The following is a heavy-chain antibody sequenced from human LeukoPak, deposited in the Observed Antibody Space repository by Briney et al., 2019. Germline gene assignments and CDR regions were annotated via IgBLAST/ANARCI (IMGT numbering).Heavy chain of an antibody. CDR1: GYTFTGYY. CDR3: AGDRYYDSSGSVYYYMDV. Sequence: ASVKVSCKASGYTFTGYYMHWVRQAPGQGLEWMGWINPNSGGTNYAQKFQGRVTMTRDTSISTAYMELSRLKSDDTAVYYCAGDRYYDSSGSVYYYMDVWGKGTTVTVSS. D-gene: IGHD3-22*01. CDR2: INPNSGGT. V-gene: IGHV1-2*02. J-gene: IGHJ6*03.